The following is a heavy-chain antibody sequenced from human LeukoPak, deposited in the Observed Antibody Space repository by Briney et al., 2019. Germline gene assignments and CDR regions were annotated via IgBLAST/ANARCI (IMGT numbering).Heavy chain of an antibody. V-gene: IGHV1-2*02. D-gene: IGHD3-3*01. CDR3: ARGTYYDFWSGSSRLNWFDP. CDR2: INPNSGGT. J-gene: IGHJ5*02. CDR1: GYTFTGYY. Sequence: ASVKVSCKASGYTFTGYYMHWVRQAPGQGLEWMGWINPNSGGTNYAQKFQGRVTMTRDTSISTAYMELSRLRSDDTAVYYRARGTYYDFWSGSSRLNWFDPWGQGTLVTVSS.